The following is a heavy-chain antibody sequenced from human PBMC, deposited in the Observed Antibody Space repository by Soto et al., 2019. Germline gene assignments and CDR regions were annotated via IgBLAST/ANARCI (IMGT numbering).Heavy chain of an antibody. CDR1: GYTFTSYD. D-gene: IGHD2-2*01. CDR2: MNPNSGNT. CDR3: ARLCCSSTSCYVDY. V-gene: IGHV1-8*01. J-gene: IGHJ4*02. Sequence: QVQLVQSGAEVKKPGASVKVSCKASGYTFTSYDINWVRQATGQGLEWMGWMNPNSGNTGYAQKFQGRVTMTRNTSISTAYMDMSSLRSEDTAVYYCARLCCSSTSCYVDYWGQGTLVTVSS.